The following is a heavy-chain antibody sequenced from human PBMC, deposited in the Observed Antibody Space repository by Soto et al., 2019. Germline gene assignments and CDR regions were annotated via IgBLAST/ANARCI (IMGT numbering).Heavy chain of an antibody. Sequence: GGSLRLSCAASGFTFGSYSVSWVRQAPGKGLEWVSYISGSSNVIQYADSVKGRFTISRDNAKNSLYLHMNSLRDEDTAVYYCARPRGGSEGGYWGRGTLVTVSS. J-gene: IGHJ4*02. CDR3: ARPRGGSEGGY. D-gene: IGHD2-15*01. CDR1: GFTFGSYS. CDR2: ISGSSNVI. V-gene: IGHV3-48*02.